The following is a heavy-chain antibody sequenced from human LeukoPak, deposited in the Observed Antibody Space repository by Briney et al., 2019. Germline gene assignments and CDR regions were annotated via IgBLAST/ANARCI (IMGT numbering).Heavy chain of an antibody. Sequence: PSETLSLTCTVSGGSISSGSYYWSWIRQPAGKGLEWIGRIYTSGSTNYNPSLKSRVTISVDTSKNLFSLKLSSVTAADTAVYYCARAYSSGWFDFDYWGQGTLVTVSS. CDR1: GGSISSGSYY. CDR3: ARAYSSGWFDFDY. J-gene: IGHJ4*02. CDR2: IYTSGST. V-gene: IGHV4-61*02. D-gene: IGHD6-19*01.